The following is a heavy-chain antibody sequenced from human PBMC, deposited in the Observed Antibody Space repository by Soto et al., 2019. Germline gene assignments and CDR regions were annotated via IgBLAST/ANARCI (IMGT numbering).Heavy chain of an antibody. CDR3: AKRKDSSGWYYFDY. V-gene: IGHV3-23*01. CDR1: GFTFSSYA. J-gene: IGHJ4*02. D-gene: IGHD6-19*01. Sequence: GGSLRLSCAASGFTFSSYARSWVRQAPGKGLEWVSAISGSGGNTYYADSVKGRFTISRDNSKNTLYLQMNSLRAEDTAVYYCAKRKDSSGWYYFDYWGQGTLVTVSS. CDR2: ISGSGGNT.